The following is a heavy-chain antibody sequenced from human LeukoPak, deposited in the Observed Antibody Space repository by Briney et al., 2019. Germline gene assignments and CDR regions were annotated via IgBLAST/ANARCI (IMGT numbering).Heavy chain of an antibody. Sequence: GGSLRLSCAASGFTFSTYGMSWVRQAPGKGLEWVSAISDSAGSTYYADSVKGRFTISRDNSKNTLYLQMNGLRAEDTAVYYCAKDLSSGSYGDYFDYWGRGTLVTVS. CDR3: AKDLSSGSYGDYFDY. D-gene: IGHD6-19*01. J-gene: IGHJ4*02. CDR2: ISDSAGST. CDR1: GFTFSTYG. V-gene: IGHV3-23*01.